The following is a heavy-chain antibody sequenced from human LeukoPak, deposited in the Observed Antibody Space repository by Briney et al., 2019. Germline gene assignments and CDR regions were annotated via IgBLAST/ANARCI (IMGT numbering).Heavy chain of an antibody. Sequence: GGSLRLSCAASGFSFSSYGMHLVRQAPGKGLEWVALIRNDGTNKYYADSVKGRFTISRDNSKNTLYLQMNSLRTEDTAVYYCAKIPLWFGGKLPIDYWGQGTLVTVSS. CDR2: IRNDGTNK. CDR1: GFSFSSYG. V-gene: IGHV3-30*02. D-gene: IGHD3-10*01. J-gene: IGHJ4*02. CDR3: AKIPLWFGGKLPIDY.